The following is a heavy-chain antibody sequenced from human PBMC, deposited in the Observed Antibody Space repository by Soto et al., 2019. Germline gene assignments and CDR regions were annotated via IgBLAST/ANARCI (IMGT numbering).Heavy chain of an antibody. J-gene: IGHJ4*02. D-gene: IGHD3-16*01. CDR3: ARGGADVQYYLDF. V-gene: IGHV3-11*06. Sequence: QEQLVESGGDLVKPGGSLRLSCAASGFNFSDYYMGWIRQTPGKGLEWVSYISSKSTYTNFGDSVKGRFTISRDNAKKSLSLEMSSPRAEATAVYYRARGGADVQYYLDFWGQGTLVTVSS. CDR1: GFNFSDYY. CDR2: ISSKSTYT.